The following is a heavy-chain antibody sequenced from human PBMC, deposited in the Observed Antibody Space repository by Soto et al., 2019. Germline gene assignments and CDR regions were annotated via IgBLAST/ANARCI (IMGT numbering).Heavy chain of an antibody. CDR2: IKQDASEK. D-gene: IGHD3-10*01. CDR1: GFTFSNSW. V-gene: IGHV3-7*01. J-gene: IGHJ4*02. Sequence: EVQLMESGGGLVQPGGSLRLSCAASGFTFSNSWMSWVRQPPGKGLAWVADIKQDASEKNYVDSVRGRVTISRDNAKNSLYRQMNSLRAEDTAVYYCARAPYYGAIDYWGLGTLVTVSS. CDR3: ARAPYYGAIDY.